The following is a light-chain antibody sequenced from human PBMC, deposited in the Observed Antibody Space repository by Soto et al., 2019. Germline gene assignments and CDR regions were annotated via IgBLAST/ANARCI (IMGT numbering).Light chain of an antibody. V-gene: IGKV3-15*01. Sequence: EMVMTQSPATLSVSPGERVTLSCRASESVHSNLAWYQQKPGQGPSLLIYYAYNRVTGVPDRFSGSGSGTEFPLTIGRLQSEDFGVYYCQHYSNWPPTFGPGTKVEIK. CDR3: QHYSNWPPT. J-gene: IGKJ3*01. CDR1: ESVHSN. CDR2: YAY.